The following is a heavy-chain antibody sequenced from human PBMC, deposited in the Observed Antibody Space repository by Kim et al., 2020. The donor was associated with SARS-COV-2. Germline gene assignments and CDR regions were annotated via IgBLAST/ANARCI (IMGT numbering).Heavy chain of an antibody. CDR3: ARDTPGQKAYDI. J-gene: IGHJ3*02. Sequence: YAGSVKSRITINAATSKTQFSLQLNSVSPEDTAVYYCARDTPGQKAYDIWGQGTMVTVSS. V-gene: IGHV6-1*01.